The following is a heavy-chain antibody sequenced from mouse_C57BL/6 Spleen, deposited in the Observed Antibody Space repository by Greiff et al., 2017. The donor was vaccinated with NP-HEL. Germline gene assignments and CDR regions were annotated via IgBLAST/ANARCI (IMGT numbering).Heavy chain of an antibody. CDR2: SRNKANDYTT. J-gene: IGHJ2*01. CDR1: GFTFSDFY. CDR3: ARSDYYGSSRDD. Sequence: EVKVVESGGGLVQSGRSLRLSCATSGFTFSDFYMEWVRQAPGKGLEWIAASRNKANDYTTEYSASVKGRFIVSRDTSQSILYLQMNALRAEDTAIYYGARSDYYGSSRDDWGQGTTLTVSS. V-gene: IGHV7-1*01. D-gene: IGHD1-1*01.